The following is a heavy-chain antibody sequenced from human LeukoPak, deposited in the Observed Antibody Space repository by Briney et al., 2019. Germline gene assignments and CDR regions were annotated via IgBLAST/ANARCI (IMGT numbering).Heavy chain of an antibody. CDR1: GGSISSGGYY. J-gene: IGHJ6*02. Sequence: PSETLSLTCTVSGGSISSGGYYWSWIRQPPGKGLEWIGEINHSGSTNYNPSLKSRVTISVDTSKNQFSLKLSSVTAADTAVYYCARGGVRLVPASYYYYYYGMDVWGQGTTVTVSS. CDR2: INHSGST. V-gene: IGHV4-39*07. CDR3: ARGGVRLVPASYYYYYYGMDV. D-gene: IGHD6-13*01.